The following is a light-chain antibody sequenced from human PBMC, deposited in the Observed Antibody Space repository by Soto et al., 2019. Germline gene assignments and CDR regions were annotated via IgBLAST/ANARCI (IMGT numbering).Light chain of an antibody. Sequence: EIVLTQSPATLSLSHWETATLSRRASQSVSSYLAWYQQKPGQAPRLLIYDASNRATGIPARFSGSGSGTDFTLTISSLEPEDFAVYYCQRRSNWITFGQGRRLEVK. CDR1: QSVSSY. CDR2: DAS. V-gene: IGKV3-11*01. CDR3: QRRSNWIT. J-gene: IGKJ5*01.